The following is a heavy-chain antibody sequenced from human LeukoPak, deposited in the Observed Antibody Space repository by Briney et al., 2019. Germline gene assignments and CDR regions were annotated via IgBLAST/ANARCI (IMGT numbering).Heavy chain of an antibody. CDR1: GFTFSSYG. J-gene: IGHJ4*02. CDR3: AKSLYSSGWKFDY. Sequence: PGGSLRLSCAASGFTFSSYGMSWVRQAPGKGLEWVASISGSGGSTNYADSVKGRFTISRDNSKNTLYLQMNSLRAEDTAVYYCAKSLYSSGWKFDYWGQGTLVTVSS. CDR2: ISGSGGST. V-gene: IGHV3-23*01. D-gene: IGHD6-19*01.